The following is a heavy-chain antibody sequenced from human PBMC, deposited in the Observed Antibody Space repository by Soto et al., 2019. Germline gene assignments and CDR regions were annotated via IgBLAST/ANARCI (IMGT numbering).Heavy chain of an antibody. CDR3: ARSYYYDSSGYFPCDY. CDR2: INPSGGST. Sequence: ASVKVSCKASGYTFTSYYMHWVRQAPGQGLEWMGIINPSGGSTSYAQKFQGRVTMTRDTSTSTVYMELSSLRSEDTAVYYCARSYYYDSSGYFPCDYWGQGTLVTVS. D-gene: IGHD3-22*01. J-gene: IGHJ4*02. CDR1: GYTFTSYY. V-gene: IGHV1-46*03.